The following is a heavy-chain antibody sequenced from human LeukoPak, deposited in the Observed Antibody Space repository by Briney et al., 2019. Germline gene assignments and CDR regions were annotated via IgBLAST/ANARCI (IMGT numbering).Heavy chain of an antibody. CDR3: ARGSSGYFDY. CDR1: GYTFTSYY. D-gene: IGHD3-22*01. J-gene: IGHJ4*02. Sequence: SVKVSCKASGYTFTSYYIHWVRQAPGQGLEWMGIINPSGGSTGYAQKFQGRVTMTRDMSTSTVYMELSSLRSEDTAVYYCARGSSGYFDYWGQGTLVTVSS. CDR2: INPSGGST. V-gene: IGHV1-46*01.